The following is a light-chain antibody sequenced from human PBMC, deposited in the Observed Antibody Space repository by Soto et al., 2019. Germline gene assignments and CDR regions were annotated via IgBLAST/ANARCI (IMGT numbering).Light chain of an antibody. V-gene: IGKV1-5*03. Sequence: DIQMTQSPSTLSASVGDSVTITCRASQSISPWLAWYQQKPGKAPTLLIYKASSLEGGVPSRFSGSGSGTNVNITISSLQPDDFATYYCQQYNTCPLSFGGGTTVEIK. CDR1: QSISPW. CDR2: KAS. CDR3: QQYNTCPLS. J-gene: IGKJ4*01.